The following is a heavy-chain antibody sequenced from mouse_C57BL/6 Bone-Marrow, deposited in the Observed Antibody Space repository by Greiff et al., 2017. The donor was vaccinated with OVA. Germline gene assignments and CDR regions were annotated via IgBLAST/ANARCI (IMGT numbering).Heavy chain of an antibody. Sequence: VQLQQSGPVLVKPGASVKMSCKASGYTFTDYYMNWVKQSHGKSLEWIGVINPYNGGTSYNQKFKGKATLTVDKSSSTAYMELTSLTSEDSAVYYGARSKMGRVDSSGYVRFAYWGQGTLVTVSA. CDR1: GYTFTDYY. J-gene: IGHJ3*01. V-gene: IGHV1-19*01. D-gene: IGHD3-2*02. CDR3: ARSKMGRVDSSGYVRFAY. CDR2: INPYNGGT.